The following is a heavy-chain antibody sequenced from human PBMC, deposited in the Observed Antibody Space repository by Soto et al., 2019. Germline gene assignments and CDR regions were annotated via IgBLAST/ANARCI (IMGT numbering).Heavy chain of an antibody. CDR3: ARDMSGSGSYYY. J-gene: IGHJ4*02. CDR2: IIPIFGTA. V-gene: IGHV1-69*13. Sequence: ASVKVSCKASGGTFSSYAISWVRQAPGQGLEWMGGIIPIFGTANYAQKFQGRVTITADESTSTAYMELSSLRSEDTAVYYCARDMSGSGSYYYWGQGTPVTFSS. CDR1: GGTFSSYA. D-gene: IGHD3-10*01.